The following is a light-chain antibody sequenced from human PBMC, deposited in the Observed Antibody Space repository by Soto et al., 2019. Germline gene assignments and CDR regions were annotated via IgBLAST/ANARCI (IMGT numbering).Light chain of an antibody. J-gene: IGKJ1*01. CDR1: QIIRDY. Sequence: EIVMTQSPATLSVSPGERATLSCGASQIIRDYLAWYQQKPGQAPRLLIHGASTRATGFPARFSGSGSGTDFTLTISSLQSEDFAVYYCQQYNNWPWTFGQGTKV. V-gene: IGKV3-15*01. CDR2: GAS. CDR3: QQYNNWPWT.